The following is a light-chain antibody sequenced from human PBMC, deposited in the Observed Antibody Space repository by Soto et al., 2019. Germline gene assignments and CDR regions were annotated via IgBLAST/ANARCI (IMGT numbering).Light chain of an antibody. CDR2: GAS. Sequence: DVQMTQSPSSLSASVGDRVTITCRASQSISNYLAWYQQKSGKDPKLLIYGASTLHSGVPSRFSGSGSGTDFTLTISRVEAEDVGVYYCMQALQTPYTFGQGTKLEIK. CDR3: MQALQTPYT. V-gene: IGKV1-27*01. CDR1: QSISNY. J-gene: IGKJ2*01.